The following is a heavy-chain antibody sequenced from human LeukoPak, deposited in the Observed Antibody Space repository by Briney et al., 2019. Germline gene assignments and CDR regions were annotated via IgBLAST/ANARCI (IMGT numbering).Heavy chain of an antibody. D-gene: IGHD7-27*01. J-gene: IGHJ4*02. V-gene: IGHV3-7*01. Sequence: GGSLRLSCAASGFIFSNYWMTWVRHAPGKGLEWVANIKPDGSQIYYVDSVKGRFTISRDNAKNSLYLQMNSLRAEDTAVYYCARDLNWETYWGQGTLVTVSS. CDR1: GFIFSNYW. CDR3: ARDLNWETY. CDR2: IKPDGSQI.